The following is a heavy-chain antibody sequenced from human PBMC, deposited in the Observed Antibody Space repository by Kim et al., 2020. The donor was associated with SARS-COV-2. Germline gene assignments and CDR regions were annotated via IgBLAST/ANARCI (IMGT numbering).Heavy chain of an antibody. Sequence: SETLSLTCAVYGGSFSGYYWSWIRQPPGKGLEWIGEINHSGSTNYNPSLKSRVTISLDTSKNQFSLKLSSVTAADTAVYYRARPSSSLLSWFDPWGQGTLVTVSS. CDR2: INHSGST. J-gene: IGHJ5*02. CDR3: ARPSSSLLSWFDP. D-gene: IGHD3-10*01. V-gene: IGHV4-34*01. CDR1: GGSFSGYY.